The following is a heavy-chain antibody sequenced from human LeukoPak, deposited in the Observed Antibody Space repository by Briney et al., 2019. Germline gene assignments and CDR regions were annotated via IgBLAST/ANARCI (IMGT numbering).Heavy chain of an antibody. Sequence: ASVKVSCKASGYTFTGYYMHWVRQAPGQGLEWMGWINPNSGGTNYAQKFQGRDTMTRDTSISTAYMELSRLRSDDTAVYYCARAPKLVYYDSSGYYGYWGQGTLVTVSS. CDR2: INPNSGGT. CDR3: ARAPKLVYYDSSGYYGY. D-gene: IGHD3-22*01. V-gene: IGHV1-2*02. CDR1: GYTFTGYY. J-gene: IGHJ4*02.